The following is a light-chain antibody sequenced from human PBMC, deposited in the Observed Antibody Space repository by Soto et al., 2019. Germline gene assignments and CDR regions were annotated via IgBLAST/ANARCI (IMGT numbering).Light chain of an antibody. CDR3: QQYYSSSWT. V-gene: IGKV1-8*01. CDR2: AAS. CDR1: QGIGSY. J-gene: IGKJ1*01. Sequence: AIRIPQSPSSFCAFTGDRVTITCRASQGIGSYLAWYQQTPGKAPKLLIYAASTLPSGVPSRFRGNRSRTDCTLTISCLQSEDVETDYCQQYYSSSWTFGQGTEVDIK.